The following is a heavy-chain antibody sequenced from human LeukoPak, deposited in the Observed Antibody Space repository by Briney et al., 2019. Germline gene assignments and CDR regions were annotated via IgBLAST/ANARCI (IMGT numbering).Heavy chain of an antibody. J-gene: IGHJ4*02. V-gene: IGHV3-23*01. CDR2: ISYSGGST. CDR1: GLTFSSYA. CDR3: ARDAIDSSGFDFDY. D-gene: IGHD3-22*01. Sequence: GGSLRLSCAASGLTFSSYAMNWVRQAPGKGLEWVSTISYSGGSTYYVDSVKGRFTISRDNAKNSLYLQMNSLRAEDTAVYYCARDAIDSSGFDFDYWGQGTLVTVSS.